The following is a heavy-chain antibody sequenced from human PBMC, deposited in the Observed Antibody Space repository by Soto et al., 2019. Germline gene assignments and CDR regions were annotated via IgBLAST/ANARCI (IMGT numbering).Heavy chain of an antibody. CDR1: GGSFGGYY. J-gene: IGHJ2*01. CDR2: INDRGSV. CDR3: AKESDDILTGPPWVWYFDL. Sequence: QLQQWGAGPLRPLETLSLTCGVSGGSFGGYYWAWIRQSPEKGLEWIGEINDRGSVNYNPSLKSRVRISIDTSKRHYSLPLRCVTAADTAIYYCAKESDDILTGPPWVWYFDLWGRGTLVTVSS. V-gene: IGHV4-34*02. D-gene: IGHD3-9*01.